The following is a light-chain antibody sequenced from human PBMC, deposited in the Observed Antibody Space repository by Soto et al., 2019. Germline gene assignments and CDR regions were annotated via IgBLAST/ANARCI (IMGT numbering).Light chain of an antibody. CDR3: SSFTGSNKRV. CDR1: INDIGGYNY. V-gene: IGLV2-8*01. CDR2: EVS. Sequence: QSALTQPPSASGSPGQSVTVSCTGTINDIGGYNYVSWYQQHPGKAPKLMIYEVSKRPSGVPDRFSGSKSGNTASLTVSGLQAEDEADYYCSSFTGSNKRVFGGGTKLTVL. J-gene: IGLJ2*01.